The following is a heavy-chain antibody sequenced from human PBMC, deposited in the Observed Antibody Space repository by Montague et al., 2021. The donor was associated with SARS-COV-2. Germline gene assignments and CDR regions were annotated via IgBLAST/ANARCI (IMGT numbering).Heavy chain of an antibody. CDR1: GGSINSSSYY. Sequence: SKTRSLTCTVSGGSINSSSYYWGWIRQPPGKGLEWIGSIYSGSTYYNPSLKSRVTISVDTSKNQFSLKLSSVTAADTAVFYCARELGYCSSTNCFHFDYWGQGTLVTVSS. D-gene: IGHD2-2*01. CDR3: ARELGYCSSTNCFHFDY. J-gene: IGHJ4*02. CDR2: IYSGST. V-gene: IGHV4-39*07.